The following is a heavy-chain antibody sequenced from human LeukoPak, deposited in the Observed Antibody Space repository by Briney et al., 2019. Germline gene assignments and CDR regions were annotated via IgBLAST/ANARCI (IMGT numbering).Heavy chain of an antibody. D-gene: IGHD6-19*01. Sequence: GASVKVSCKASGYTFTSYGISWVRQAPGQGLEWMGWISVYNGNTNYAQKLQGRVTMTTDTSTSTAYMELRSLRSDDTAVYYCARDARRYSSGLSAFDYWGQGTLVTVSS. CDR1: GYTFTSYG. CDR2: ISVYNGNT. J-gene: IGHJ4*02. CDR3: ARDARRYSSGLSAFDY. V-gene: IGHV1-18*01.